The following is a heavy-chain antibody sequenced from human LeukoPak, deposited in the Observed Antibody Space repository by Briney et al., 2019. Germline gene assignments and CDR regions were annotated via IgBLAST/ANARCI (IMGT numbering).Heavy chain of an antibody. CDR2: MKSKADGGTI. V-gene: IGHV3-15*01. J-gene: IGHJ4*02. CDR1: GFTISNAW. CDR3: TTDLGVAPYYFDS. Sequence: KPEGSLRLSCAASGFTISNAWMSCVRQAPGKGLEWVGRMKSKADGGTIDYAAPVKGRFTISKDDSKNTLYLQMNSLKTEDTAVYYCTTDLGVAPYYFDSWGQGTLVTVSS. D-gene: IGHD2-21*01.